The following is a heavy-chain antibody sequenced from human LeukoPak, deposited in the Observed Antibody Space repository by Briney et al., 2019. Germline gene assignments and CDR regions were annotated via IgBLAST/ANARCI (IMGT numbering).Heavy chain of an antibody. Sequence: SETLSLTCTVSGGSISNYYWSWIRQPPGKGLEWIGYIYYSGSTNYNPSLRSRVTISVDTSKNQFSLKLSSVTAADTAVYYCAREGPDYGDLYYYYGMDVWGQGTTVTVS. CDR3: AREGPDYGDLYYYYGMDV. J-gene: IGHJ6*02. V-gene: IGHV4-59*01. CDR1: GGSISNYY. D-gene: IGHD4-17*01. CDR2: IYYSGST.